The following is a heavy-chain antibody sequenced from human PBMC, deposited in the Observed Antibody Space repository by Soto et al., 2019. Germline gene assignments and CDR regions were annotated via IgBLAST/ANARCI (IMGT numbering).Heavy chain of an antibody. D-gene: IGHD3-10*01. CDR2: INPILSMS. Sequence: QVQLVQSGAEVRKPGSSVKVSCKASGDTFSFYSINWVRQAPGLGLEWMGRINPILSMSNYAQRFQGRVTMTADKSTSTAYMELSGLRSEDTAIYYCASSYGSGYRAFDYWGQGALVNVSS. J-gene: IGHJ4*02. CDR1: GDTFSFYS. CDR3: ASSYGSGYRAFDY. V-gene: IGHV1-69*02.